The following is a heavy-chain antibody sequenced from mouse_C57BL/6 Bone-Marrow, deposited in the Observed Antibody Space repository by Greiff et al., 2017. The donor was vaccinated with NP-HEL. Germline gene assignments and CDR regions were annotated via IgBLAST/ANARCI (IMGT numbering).Heavy chain of an antibody. D-gene: IGHD1-1*01. CDR2: IYPGSGNT. V-gene: IGHV1-76*01. Sequence: VQLQQSGAELVRPGASVKLSCKASGYTFTDYYINWVKQRPGQGLEWIARIYPGSGNTYYNEKFKGQATLTAEKSSSTAYMQLSSLTSEDSAVYFCARNVVLRWFDYWGQGTTLTVSS. CDR1: GYTFTDYY. CDR3: ARNVVLRWFDY. J-gene: IGHJ2*01.